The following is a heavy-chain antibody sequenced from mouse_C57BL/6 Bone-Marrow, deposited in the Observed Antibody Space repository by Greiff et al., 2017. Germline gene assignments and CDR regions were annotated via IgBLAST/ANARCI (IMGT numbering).Heavy chain of an antibody. Sequence: VQLQQPGAELVKPGASVKMSCKASGYTFTSYWITWVKQRPGQGLEWIGDIYPGSGSTNYTEKFKSKATLTVDTSSSTAYMQLSSLTSEDSAVYYCARPYYSNSWYFDVWGTGTTVTVSS. D-gene: IGHD2-5*01. CDR2: IYPGSGST. CDR3: ARPYYSNSWYFDV. CDR1: GYTFTSYW. V-gene: IGHV1-55*01. J-gene: IGHJ1*03.